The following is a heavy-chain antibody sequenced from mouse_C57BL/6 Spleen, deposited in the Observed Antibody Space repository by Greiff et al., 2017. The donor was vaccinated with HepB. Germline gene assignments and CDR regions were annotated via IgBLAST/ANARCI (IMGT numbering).Heavy chain of an antibody. CDR2: IYPGDGDT. CDR1: GYAFSSSW. D-gene: IGHD4-1*01. Sequence: VQLQQSGPELVKPGASVKISCKASGYAFSSSWMNWVKQRPGKGLEWIGRIYPGDGDTNYNGKFKGKATLTEDKTSSTAYMQLISLTSEDSAVYFCARANWVFDYWGQGTTLTVSS. V-gene: IGHV1-82*01. CDR3: ARANWVFDY. J-gene: IGHJ2*01.